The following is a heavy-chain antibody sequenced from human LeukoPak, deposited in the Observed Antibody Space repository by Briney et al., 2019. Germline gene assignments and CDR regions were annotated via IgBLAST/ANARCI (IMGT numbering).Heavy chain of an antibody. CDR1: GFSFDDYA. Sequence: GGSLRLSCAASGFSFDDYAMHWIRQAPGKGLEWVSLINWDGSSTSYTDSVKGRFTTSRDNSKDSLYLQMNNLRTEDTALYYCARDFGSGWHYFHSWGQGTRVIVSS. D-gene: IGHD6-19*01. CDR2: INWDGSST. J-gene: IGHJ4*02. V-gene: IGHV3-43D*04. CDR3: ARDFGSGWHYFHS.